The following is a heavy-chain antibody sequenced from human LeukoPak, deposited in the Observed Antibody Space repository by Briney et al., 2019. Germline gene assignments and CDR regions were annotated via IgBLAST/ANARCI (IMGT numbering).Heavy chain of an antibody. Sequence: SETLSLTCAVYGGSFSGYYWSWIRQPPGKGLEWIGEINHSGSTNYNPSLKSRVTISVDTSKNQFSLKLSSVTAADTAVYYCASTYYYGSGSPPVGFDYWGQGTLVTVSS. J-gene: IGHJ4*02. D-gene: IGHD3-10*01. CDR2: INHSGST. CDR1: GGSFSGYY. V-gene: IGHV4-34*01. CDR3: ASTYYYGSGSPPVGFDY.